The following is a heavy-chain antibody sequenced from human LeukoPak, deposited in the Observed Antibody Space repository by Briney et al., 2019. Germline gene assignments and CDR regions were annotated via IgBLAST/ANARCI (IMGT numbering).Heavy chain of an antibody. CDR2: IYSGGST. Sequence: PGGSLRLSCAASGFTVSSNYMSWVRQAPGKGLEWVSVIYSGGSTYYADSVKGRFTISRDNSKNTLYLQMNSLRAEDTAVYYCARYDSSGYYYDGPFDYWGQGTLVTVSS. CDR1: GFTVSSNY. J-gene: IGHJ4*02. CDR3: ARYDSSGYYYDGPFDY. V-gene: IGHV3-53*01. D-gene: IGHD3-22*01.